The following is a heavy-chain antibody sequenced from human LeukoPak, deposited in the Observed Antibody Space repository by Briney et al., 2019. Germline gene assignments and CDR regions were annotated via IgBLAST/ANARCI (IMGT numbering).Heavy chain of an antibody. Sequence: GASVKVSCKASGYTFTSYGISWVRQAPGQGLEWMGWISAYNGNTNYAQKLQGRVTMTTDTSTSTAYMELRSLRSDDTAVYYCARLNGAKYSSSSVGWAPLYYYYYYGMDVWGQGTTVTVSS. J-gene: IGHJ6*02. CDR1: GYTFTSYG. CDR3: ARLNGAKYSSSSVGWAPLYYYYYYGMDV. V-gene: IGHV1-18*01. D-gene: IGHD6-13*01. CDR2: ISAYNGNT.